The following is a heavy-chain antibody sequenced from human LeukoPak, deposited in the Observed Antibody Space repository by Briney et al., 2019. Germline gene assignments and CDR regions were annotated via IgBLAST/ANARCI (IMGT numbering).Heavy chain of an antibody. CDR2: ISPNSGGT. Sequence: ASVTVSCKASGYTFIGYYMHWVRQAPGQGLEWMGWISPNSGGTNYAQKIQGRVTMTRDTSISTAYMELSRLRSDDTAVYYCARGRSSGNYYYFDYGGQGTLVTVS. CDR3: ARGRSSGNYYYFDY. CDR1: GYTFIGYY. J-gene: IGHJ4*02. V-gene: IGHV1-2*02. D-gene: IGHD1-26*01.